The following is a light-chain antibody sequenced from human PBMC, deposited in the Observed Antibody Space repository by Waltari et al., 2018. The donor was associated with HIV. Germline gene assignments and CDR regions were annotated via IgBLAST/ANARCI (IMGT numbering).Light chain of an antibody. CDR1: SSDVGGYYW. V-gene: IGLV2-11*01. J-gene: IGLJ1*01. CDR2: DVT. CDR3: CSYAGIYTPFV. Sequence: QSALTQPRSVSGSPGQSVAISCTGTSSDVGGYYWVLWSQQHPGKAPKLIIYDVTKRPSGVPDRFSGSKSGNTASLTISGLQAEDEADYYCCSYAGIYTPFVFGTGTKVTVL.